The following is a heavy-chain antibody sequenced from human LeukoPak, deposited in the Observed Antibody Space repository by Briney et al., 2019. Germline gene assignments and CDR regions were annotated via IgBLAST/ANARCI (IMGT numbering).Heavy chain of an antibody. D-gene: IGHD6-19*01. CDR2: MNPNSGNT. CDR1: GYTFTSYD. J-gene: IGHJ6*02. CDR3: ARVGAVADNYYYYGMDV. Sequence: GASVKVSCKASGYTFTSYDINWVRQATGQGLEWMGWMNPNSGNTGYAQKFQGRVTMTRNTSISTAYMELSSPRSEDTAVYYCARVGAVADNYYYYGMDVWGQGTTVTVSS. V-gene: IGHV1-8*01.